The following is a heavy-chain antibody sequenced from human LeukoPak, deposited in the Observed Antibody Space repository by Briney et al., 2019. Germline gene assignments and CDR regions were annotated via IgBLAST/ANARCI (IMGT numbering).Heavy chain of an antibody. Sequence: GGSLRLSCSASGFIFSTYAMHWVRQAPGKGLEYVSAISSDGGSTDYADSVKGRFTISRDNSKNTLYLQMNSLRADDTAVYYCVKDSGIVVVITFDHWGQGTPVTVSS. CDR3: VKDSGIVVVITFDH. CDR2: ISSDGGST. CDR1: GFIFSTYA. D-gene: IGHD3-22*01. V-gene: IGHV3-64D*06. J-gene: IGHJ4*02.